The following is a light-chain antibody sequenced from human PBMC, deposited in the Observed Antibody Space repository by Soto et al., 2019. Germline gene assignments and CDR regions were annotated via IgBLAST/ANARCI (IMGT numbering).Light chain of an antibody. J-gene: IGLJ2*01. V-gene: IGLV2-14*03. Sequence: QSVLTQPASVSGSPGQSITISCTGTSSDVGAYNYVSWYQQHPGKAPKLMIYDVSNRPSGVSNRFSGSKSGNTASLTISGLQAEDEADYYCSSYTSRSTLEFGGGTKLTVL. CDR2: DVS. CDR3: SSYTSRSTLE. CDR1: SSDVGAYNY.